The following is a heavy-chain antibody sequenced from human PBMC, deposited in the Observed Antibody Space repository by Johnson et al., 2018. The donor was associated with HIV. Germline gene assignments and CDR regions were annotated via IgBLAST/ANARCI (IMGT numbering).Heavy chain of an antibody. J-gene: IGHJ3*02. CDR2: IWYDGSNK. V-gene: IGHV3-33*01. D-gene: IGHD3-9*01. CDR1: GFTFSSYG. CDR3: ARDYDIWTGYSSGGDAFDI. Sequence: VQLVESGGGVVQPGRSLRLSCAASGFTFSSYGMHWVRQAPGKGLEWVAVIWYDGSNKYYADSVKGRFTISRDNSKNTLYLQMNSRRAEDTAVYYCARDYDIWTGYSSGGDAFDIWGQGTMVTVSS.